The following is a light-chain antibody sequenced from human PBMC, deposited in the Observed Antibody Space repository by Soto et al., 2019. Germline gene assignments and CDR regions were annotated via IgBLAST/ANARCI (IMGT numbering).Light chain of an antibody. J-gene: IGKJ2*01. CDR2: AAS. V-gene: IGKV1-16*02. CDR1: QVINNF. Sequence: DIQMTQSTSSLSASVGERVTITCRASQVINNFVAWFQQRPGRPPKPLIYAASVLQRGVSSKFSGSGSGTDFTLTIISLQPEDSATYYCQQYFTYPHTFGQGTTLEIK. CDR3: QQYFTYPHT.